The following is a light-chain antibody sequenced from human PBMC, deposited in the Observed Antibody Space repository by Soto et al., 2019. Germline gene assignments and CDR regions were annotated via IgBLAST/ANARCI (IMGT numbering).Light chain of an antibody. V-gene: IGKV2-28*01. CDR2: LAS. J-gene: IGKJ5*01. CDR3: QQYGTSEII. CDR1: ESLLQSNGYNF. Sequence: IVMTQSPLSLPVTPGEPASISCRSNESLLQSNGYNFLDWYLQKPGRSPQLLIYLASNRASGVPDRYSASGSGTDFTLTISRLEPEDFAVFFCQQYGTSEIIFGQGTRLEIK.